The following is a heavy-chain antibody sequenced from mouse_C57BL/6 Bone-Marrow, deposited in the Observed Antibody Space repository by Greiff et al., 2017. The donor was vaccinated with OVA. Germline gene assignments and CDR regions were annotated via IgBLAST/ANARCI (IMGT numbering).Heavy chain of an antibody. J-gene: IGHJ4*01. CDR1: GFTFSNYW. V-gene: IGHV6-3*01. Sequence: EVHLVESGGGLVQPGGSMKLSCVASGFTFSNYWMNWVRQSPEKGLEWVAQIRLKSDNYATHYAESVKGRFTISRDDSKSSVYLQMNNLRAEDTGIYYCTELYDGYYEAMDYWGQGTSVTVSS. D-gene: IGHD2-3*01. CDR3: TELYDGYYEAMDY. CDR2: IRLKSDNYAT.